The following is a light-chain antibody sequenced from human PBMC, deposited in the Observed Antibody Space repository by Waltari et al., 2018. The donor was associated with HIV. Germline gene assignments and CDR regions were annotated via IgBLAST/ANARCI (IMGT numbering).Light chain of an antibody. CDR2: DVS. Sequence: QSALTQPASVSGSPGQSITISCTGTSRDVGGYNYVSWYQQHPGKAPKLMIYDVSNRPSGVSNRFSGSKSGNTASLTISGLQAEDEADYYCSSYTSTTTLGVFGGGTKLTAL. CDR1: SRDVGGYNY. V-gene: IGLV2-14*01. J-gene: IGLJ3*02. CDR3: SSYTSTTTLGV.